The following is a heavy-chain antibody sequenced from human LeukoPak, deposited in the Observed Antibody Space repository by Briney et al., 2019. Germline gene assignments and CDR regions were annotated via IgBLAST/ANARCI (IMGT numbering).Heavy chain of an antibody. D-gene: IGHD5/OR15-5a*01. Sequence: ASVKVSCKTSGYSFTSFDVNWVQQATGQGLEWMGWMNPNSGNTGYAQKFQGRVTMTRNTSISTAYMELSSLRSEDTAVYYCARGIYDRYGFDYWGQGTLVTVSS. CDR2: MNPNSGNT. CDR1: GYSFTSFD. J-gene: IGHJ4*02. V-gene: IGHV1-8*01. CDR3: ARGIYDRYGFDY.